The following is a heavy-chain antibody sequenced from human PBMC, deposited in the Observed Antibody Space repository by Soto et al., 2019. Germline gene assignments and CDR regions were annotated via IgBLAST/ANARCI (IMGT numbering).Heavy chain of an antibody. J-gene: IGHJ4*02. CDR2: IIPILGIA. CDR3: ARVRRCTNVVCGDY. D-gene: IGHD2-8*01. V-gene: IGHV1-69*02. Sequence: QVQLVQSGAEVKKPGSSVKVSCKASGGTFSRYTISWVRQAPGQGLEWMGRIIPILGIANYAQKFQGRVTITAAKSTSTAYMQLSSLRSEDTAVYYWARVRRCTNVVCGDYWGQGTLVTVSS. CDR1: GGTFSRYT.